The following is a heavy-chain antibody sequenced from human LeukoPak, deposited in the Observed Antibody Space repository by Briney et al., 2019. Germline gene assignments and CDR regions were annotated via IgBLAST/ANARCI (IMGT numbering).Heavy chain of an antibody. Sequence: GGSLRLSCAASGFTFSHYYMSWIRQAPGKGLEWVSYISSSGSAIYYADSVKGRFTISTDNANNSLYLQMNSLRAEDPALYYCARQPYYYSSGSRNYYFDYWGQGTLVTVSS. V-gene: IGHV3-11*01. CDR3: ARQPYYYSSGSRNYYFDY. D-gene: IGHD3-10*01. CDR2: ISSSGSAI. CDR1: GFTFSHYY. J-gene: IGHJ4*02.